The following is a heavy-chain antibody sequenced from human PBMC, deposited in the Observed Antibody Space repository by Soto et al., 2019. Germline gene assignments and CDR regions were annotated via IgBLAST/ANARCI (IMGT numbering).Heavy chain of an antibody. CDR2: INPNSGGT. J-gene: IGHJ6*02. Sequence: ASVKVSCKASGYTFSDYYIHWVRQAPGQGLEWMGWINPNSGGTKYAPKFQGGVTMTRDTSITTAYMELSSLRSEDTAVYYCAREKGYGDDYYYGMDVWGQGTTVTVSS. D-gene: IGHD4-17*01. CDR1: GYTFSDYY. V-gene: IGHV1-2*02. CDR3: AREKGYGDDYYYGMDV.